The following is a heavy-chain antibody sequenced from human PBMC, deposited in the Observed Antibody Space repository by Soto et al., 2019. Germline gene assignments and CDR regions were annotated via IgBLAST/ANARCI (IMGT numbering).Heavy chain of an antibody. J-gene: IGHJ4*02. Sequence: QVQLVQSGAEVKKPGASVKVSCKASGYTFTGHYIHWVRQAPEQGPEWMGEIGPESGATRYAQNFQGRVTMNRDMSITTVYMELNNLSPDDTAVYYCGRGRSGQIVVFYWGQGTPVTVSS. CDR1: GYTFTGHY. CDR3: GRGRSGQIVVFY. CDR2: IGPESGAT. V-gene: IGHV1-2*02. D-gene: IGHD5-12*01.